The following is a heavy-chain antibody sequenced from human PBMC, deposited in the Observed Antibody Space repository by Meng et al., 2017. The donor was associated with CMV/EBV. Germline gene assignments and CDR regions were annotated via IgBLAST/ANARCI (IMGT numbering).Heavy chain of an antibody. V-gene: IGHV5-51*01. Sequence: GESLKIPCKGSGYSFTSYWIGWVRQMPGKGLEWMGIIYPGDSDIRYSPSFQDQVTISRDNAKNSLYLEMNSLGAEDTALYYCARDPREDTKTTVTTKRAYYYGMDVWGQGTTVTVSS. D-gene: IGHD4-11*01. CDR1: GYSFTSYW. J-gene: IGHJ6*02. CDR2: IYPGDSDI. CDR3: ARDPREDTKTTVTTKRAYYYGMDV.